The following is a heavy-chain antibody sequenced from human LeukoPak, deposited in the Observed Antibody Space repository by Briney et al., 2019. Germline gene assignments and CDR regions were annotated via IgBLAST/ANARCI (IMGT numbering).Heavy chain of an antibody. D-gene: IGHD3-9*01. J-gene: IGHJ4*02. CDR2: INPNSGGT. CDR3: ARVQYYNILTGSFQY. V-gene: IGHV1-2*02. Sequence: ASVKASCKASGYTFTGYYMHWVRQAPGQGLEWMGWINPNSGGTNYAQKFQGRVSMTRDTSISTAYMELSGLRSDDTAYYFCARVQYYNILTGSFQYWGQGTLVTVSS. CDR1: GYTFTGYY.